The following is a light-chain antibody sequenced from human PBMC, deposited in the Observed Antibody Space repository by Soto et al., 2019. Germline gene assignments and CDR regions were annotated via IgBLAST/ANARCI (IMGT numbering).Light chain of an antibody. Sequence: EIVLTQSPATLSLSPGERATLSCRASQSFRGLLAWYQQKPGQAPRLLIYGASTRATGIPARFSGSGSGTDFTLTISSLQPEDFATYYCQQSYSTPITFGQGTRLEIK. V-gene: IGKV3-11*01. CDR2: GAS. CDR3: QQSYSTPIT. CDR1: QSFRGL. J-gene: IGKJ5*01.